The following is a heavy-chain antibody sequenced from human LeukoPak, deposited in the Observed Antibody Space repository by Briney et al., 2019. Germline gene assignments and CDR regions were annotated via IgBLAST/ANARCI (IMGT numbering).Heavy chain of an antibody. CDR2: IYPGDSDT. CDR1: GYSFTSYW. D-gene: IGHD1-26*01. CDR3: ARQRISGSYFGSASDI. J-gene: IGHJ3*02. V-gene: IGHV5-51*01. Sequence: PGESLQISYKGSGYSFTSYWIGWVRQMPGKGLEWMGIIYPGDSDTRYSPSFQGQVTISADKSISTAYLQWNSLKASDTAMYYCARQRISGSYFGSASDIWGQGTMVTVSS.